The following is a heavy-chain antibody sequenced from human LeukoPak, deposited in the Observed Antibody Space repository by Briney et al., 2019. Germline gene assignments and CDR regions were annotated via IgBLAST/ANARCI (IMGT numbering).Heavy chain of an antibody. CDR1: GFTFSNYD. CDR3: AIGAPHSRFYAS. Sequence: GGSLRLSCAASGFTFSNYDISWVRQTPEKGLEWVAAISASGDRTYYADSVRGRFSISRDNSNNILYLQMNSLRGEDMAIYYCAIGAPHSRFYASWGQGNLVTVSS. CDR2: ISASGDRT. D-gene: IGHD2/OR15-2a*01. J-gene: IGHJ5*02. V-gene: IGHV3-23*01.